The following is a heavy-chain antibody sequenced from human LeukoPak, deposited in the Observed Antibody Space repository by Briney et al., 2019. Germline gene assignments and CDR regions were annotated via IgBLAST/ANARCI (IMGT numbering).Heavy chain of an antibody. V-gene: IGHV1-2*02. D-gene: IGHD6-13*01. CDR3: ARAHAGAAAATTD. Sequence: GASVKVSCKTSGYTFTVYYIHWVRQAPGQGLEWMGWINPNSGGTNYAQKFQGRVTMTRDTSISTAYMELSRLRSDDTAVYYCARAHAGAAAATTDWGQGSLVTVSS. J-gene: IGHJ4*02. CDR1: GYTFTVYY. CDR2: INPNSGGT.